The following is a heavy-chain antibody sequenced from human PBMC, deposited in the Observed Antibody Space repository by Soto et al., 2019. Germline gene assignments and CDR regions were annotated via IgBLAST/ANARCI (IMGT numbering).Heavy chain of an antibody. V-gene: IGHV1-69*13. J-gene: IGHJ5*02. CDR2: IIPIFGTA. CDR3: ARDRDYYDSSAIRTKGGFDP. D-gene: IGHD3-22*01. CDR1: GGTFSSYA. Sequence: SVKVSCKASGGTFSSYAISWVRQAPGQGLEWMGGIIPIFGTASYAQKFQGRVTITADESTSTAYMELSSLRSEDTAVYYCARDRDYYDSSAIRTKGGFDPWGQGTLVTVSS.